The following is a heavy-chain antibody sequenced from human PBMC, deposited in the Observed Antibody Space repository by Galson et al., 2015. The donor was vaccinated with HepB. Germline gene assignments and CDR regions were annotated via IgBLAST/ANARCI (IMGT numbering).Heavy chain of an antibody. Sequence: SLRLSCAASGFTFSSYGMHWVRQAPGKGLEWVAFIRYDGSNKYYADSVKGRFTISRDNSKNTLYLQMNSLRAEDTAVYYCVVDILTVRDFNFDYWGQGTLVTVSS. CDR2: IRYDGSNK. D-gene: IGHD3-9*01. J-gene: IGHJ4*02. V-gene: IGHV3-30*02. CDR1: GFTFSSYG. CDR3: VVDILTVRDFNFDY.